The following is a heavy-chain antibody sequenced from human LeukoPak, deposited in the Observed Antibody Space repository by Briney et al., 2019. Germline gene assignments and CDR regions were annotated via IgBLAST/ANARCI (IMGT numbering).Heavy chain of an antibody. CDR1: GFTFSSYD. D-gene: IGHD1-26*01. V-gene: IGHV3-13*01. CDR2: ICTACDT. CDR3: ARVSLTSGSLTFDY. J-gene: IGHJ4*02. Sequence: GGSLRLSCAASGFTFSSYDMHWVRQAPGKGLEWVSAICTACDTYYPGSVKGRFTISREKAKNSLYLQMTSLRAADTAVYYSARVSLTSGSLTFDYRGQGTLVTVSS.